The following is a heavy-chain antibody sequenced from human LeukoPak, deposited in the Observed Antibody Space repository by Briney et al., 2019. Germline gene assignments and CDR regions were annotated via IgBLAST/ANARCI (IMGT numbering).Heavy chain of an antibody. V-gene: IGHV1-8*01. CDR1: GYTFTSYD. CDR3: ARAPRIGSGYYYGKDCFDY. CDR2: MNANSGNT. Sequence: GASVTVSCTASGYTFTSYDINWVRQAPGQGLEWMGWMNANSGNTGYAQKFQGRVTMTRNTSISTAYMELSSLRSEDTAVYYCARAPRIGSGYYYGKDCFDYWGQGTLVTVSS. J-gene: IGHJ4*02. D-gene: IGHD3-22*01.